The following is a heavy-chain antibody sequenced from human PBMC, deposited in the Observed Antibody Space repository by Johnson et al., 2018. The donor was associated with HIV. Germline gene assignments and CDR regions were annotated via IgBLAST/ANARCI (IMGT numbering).Heavy chain of an antibody. V-gene: IGHV3-30*04. CDR2: ISYDGSEK. D-gene: IGHD3-3*01. CDR1: GFTFSSYA. CDR3: AKDMREMECEEWASDYYDFGRHQPCQDPRGVVGIFDI. Sequence: QVQLVESGGGVVQPGRSLRLSCAASGFTFSSYAMHWVRQAPGKGLEWVAVISYDGSEKYYVDSVKGRFTISRDNAKNSLYLQMNSLRAQDTALYYCAKDMREMECEEWASDYYDFGRHQPCQDPRGVVGIFDIWGQGTMVTVSS. J-gene: IGHJ3*02.